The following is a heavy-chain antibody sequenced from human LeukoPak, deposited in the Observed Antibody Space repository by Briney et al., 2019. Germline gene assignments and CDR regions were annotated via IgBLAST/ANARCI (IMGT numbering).Heavy chain of an antibody. V-gene: IGHV3-66*01. CDR2: IYSDGST. Sequence: GGSLRLSCAASGFTVSSIYMSWVRQAPGKGLEWVSIIYSDGSTYYADSVKGRFTISRDNSKNTLYLQMNSLRAEDTAVYYCARDEWVTGSHGDWGQGTLVTVSS. CDR3: ARDEWVTGSHGD. CDR1: GFTVSSIY. D-gene: IGHD1-26*01. J-gene: IGHJ4*02.